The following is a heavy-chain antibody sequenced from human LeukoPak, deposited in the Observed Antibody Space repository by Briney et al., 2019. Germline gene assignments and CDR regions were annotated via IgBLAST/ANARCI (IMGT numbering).Heavy chain of an antibody. Sequence: GGSLRLSCAASGFTFSSYWMHWVRQAPGKGLVWVSRISKDGSSTYYADSVKGRLTISRDNAKNTLYLQMNSLRAEDTAVYYCARDEVGVGATHDYWGQGTLVTVSS. CDR3: ARDEVGVGATHDY. CDR1: GFTFSSYW. V-gene: IGHV3-74*01. J-gene: IGHJ4*02. D-gene: IGHD1-26*01. CDR2: ISKDGSST.